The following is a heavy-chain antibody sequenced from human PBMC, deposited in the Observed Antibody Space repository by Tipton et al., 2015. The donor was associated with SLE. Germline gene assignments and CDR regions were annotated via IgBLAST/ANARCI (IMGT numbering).Heavy chain of an antibody. J-gene: IGHJ4*02. V-gene: IGHV3-30*18. CDR3: AKDSSSWADY. Sequence: SLRLSCAASGFTFSSYGMHWVRQAPGKGLEWVAVISYDGSNKYYADSVKGRFTISRDNSKNTLYLQMNSLRAEDTAVYYCAKDSSSWADYWGQGTLVTVSS. CDR2: ISYDGSNK. D-gene: IGHD6-13*01. CDR1: GFTFSSYG.